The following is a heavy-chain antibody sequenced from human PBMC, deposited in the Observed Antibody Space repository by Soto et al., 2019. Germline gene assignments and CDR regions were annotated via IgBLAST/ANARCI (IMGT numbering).Heavy chain of an antibody. J-gene: IGHJ4*03. Sequence: GGSLRLSCAASGFTFSSYEMNWVRQAPGKGLEWVSYISSSGSTIYYADSVKGRFTISRDNAKNSLYLQMNSLRAEDTAVYYCSRATCAVVIAFYFWRHGTLL. CDR3: SRATCAVVIAFYF. D-gene: IGHD3-22*01. V-gene: IGHV3-48*03. CDR2: ISSSGSTI. CDR1: GFTFSSYE.